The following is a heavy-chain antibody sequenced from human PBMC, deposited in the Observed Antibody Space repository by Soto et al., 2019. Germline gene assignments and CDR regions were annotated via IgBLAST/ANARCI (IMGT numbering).Heavy chain of an antibody. CDR2: ISAYNGNT. Sequence: VASVKVSCKASGYTFTSYGISWVRQAPGQGLEWMGWISAYNGNTNYAQKLQGRVTMTTDTSTSTAYMELRSLRSDDTAVYYCARESLAAAGLANYYYGMDVWGQGTTVTVSS. D-gene: IGHD6-13*01. J-gene: IGHJ6*02. CDR1: GYTFTSYG. CDR3: ARESLAAAGLANYYYGMDV. V-gene: IGHV1-18*04.